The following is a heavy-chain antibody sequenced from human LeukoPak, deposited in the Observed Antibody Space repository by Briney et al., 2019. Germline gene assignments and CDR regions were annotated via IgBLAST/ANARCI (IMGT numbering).Heavy chain of an antibody. Sequence: GSLRLSRAASGFTFSDYYMSWIRQAPGKGLEWIGRIYTSGSTNYNPSLKSRVTMSVDTSKNQFSLKLSSVTAADTAVYYCARDSSSWSLNYWGQGTLVTVSS. V-gene: IGHV4-4*07. CDR1: GFTFSDYY. J-gene: IGHJ4*02. D-gene: IGHD6-13*01. CDR2: IYTSGST. CDR3: ARDSSSWSLNY.